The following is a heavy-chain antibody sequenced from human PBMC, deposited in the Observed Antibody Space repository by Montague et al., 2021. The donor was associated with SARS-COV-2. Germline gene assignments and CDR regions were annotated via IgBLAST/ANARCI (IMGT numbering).Heavy chain of an antibody. Sequence: SLRLSCAASGFTFSNFAMHWVRQAPGKGLEWVSGISGSAGSTYYADSVKGRFTISRDNSRNTVHLQMNSLRAEDTAVYYCAKAAGLITVVVVAARDNWFDPWGQGTLVTVSS. V-gene: IGHV3-23*01. CDR2: ISGSAGST. J-gene: IGHJ5*02. CDR3: AKAAGLITVVVVAARDNWFDP. CDR1: GFTFSNFA. D-gene: IGHD2-15*01.